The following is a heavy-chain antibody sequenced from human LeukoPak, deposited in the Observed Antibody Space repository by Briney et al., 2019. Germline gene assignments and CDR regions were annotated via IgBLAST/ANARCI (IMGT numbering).Heavy chain of an antibody. CDR1: GFTSSSTG. D-gene: IGHD3-3*01. V-gene: IGHV3-30*04. J-gene: IGHJ4*02. CDR2: ISPDGTKT. Sequence: GGSLKLSCPASGFTSSSTGLHWVRQAPGKGLEWVAMISPDGTKTFYTDSMKGRLTISRDNSNNTLYLQMNSLRVEDTALYYCATEGEEWTNFDYWGQGTLVIVSS. CDR3: ATEGEEWTNFDY.